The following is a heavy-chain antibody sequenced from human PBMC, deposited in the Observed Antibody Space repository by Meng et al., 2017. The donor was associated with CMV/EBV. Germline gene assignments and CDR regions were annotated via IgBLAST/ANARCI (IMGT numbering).Heavy chain of an antibody. J-gene: IGHJ4*02. CDR2: ISGSGGST. CDR3: AKVLLRFLEWLSPNFDY. Sequence: GGSLRLSCAASGFTFSSYWMHWVRQAPGKGLEWVSAISGSGGSTYYADSVKARFTISRDNSKNTLYLQMNSLRAEDTAVYYCAKVLLRFLEWLSPNFDYWGQGTLVTVSS. V-gene: IGHV3-23*01. CDR1: GFTFSSYW. D-gene: IGHD3-3*01.